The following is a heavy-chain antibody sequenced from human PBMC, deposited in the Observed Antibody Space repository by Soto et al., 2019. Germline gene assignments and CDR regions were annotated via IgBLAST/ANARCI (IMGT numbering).Heavy chain of an antibody. CDR2: MNPNSGNT. Sequence: ASVKVSCKASGYTFTSYDINWVRQATGQGLEWMGWMNPNSGNTGYAQKFQGRVTMTRNTSISTAYMELSSLRSEDTAVYYCARGLGAGQWLAQLNWFDPWGQGTLVTVSS. CDR3: ARGLGAGQWLAQLNWFDP. V-gene: IGHV1-8*01. D-gene: IGHD6-19*01. CDR1: GYTFTSYD. J-gene: IGHJ5*02.